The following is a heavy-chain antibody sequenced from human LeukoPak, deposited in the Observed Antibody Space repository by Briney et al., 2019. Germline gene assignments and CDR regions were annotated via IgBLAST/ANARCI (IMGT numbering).Heavy chain of an antibody. CDR1: GFTFSSYW. J-gene: IGHJ6*02. Sequence: PGGSLRLSCAASGFTFSSYWMSWVRQAPGKGLEWVSSISSSSSYIYYADSVKGRFTISRDNAKNSLYLQMNSLRAEDTAVYYCARDKSPDTAMGANYYYYYGMDVWGQGTTVTVSS. CDR3: ARDKSPDTAMGANYYYYYGMDV. V-gene: IGHV3-21*01. D-gene: IGHD5-18*01. CDR2: ISSSSSYI.